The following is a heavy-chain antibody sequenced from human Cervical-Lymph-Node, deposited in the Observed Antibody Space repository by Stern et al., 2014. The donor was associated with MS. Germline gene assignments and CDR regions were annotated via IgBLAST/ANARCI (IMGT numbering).Heavy chain of an antibody. CDR2: IIPMSNAT. CDR1: GVTFNNYA. J-gene: IGHJ4*02. Sequence: MQLVESGAEVRKPGSSVKVSCKASGVTFNNYAVSWVRQAPGQRFEWMGGIIPMSNATDFAQKFQGRVTVTADDSTSTTYMALTSLTSEDTAVYYCTLTSSILEVDLWGQGTLLIVS. D-gene: IGHD6-6*01. V-gene: IGHV1-69*01. CDR3: TLTSSILEVDL.